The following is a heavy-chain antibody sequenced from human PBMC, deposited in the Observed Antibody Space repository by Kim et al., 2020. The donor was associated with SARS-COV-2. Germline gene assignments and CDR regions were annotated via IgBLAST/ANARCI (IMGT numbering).Heavy chain of an antibody. CDR1: GGSFSGYY. Sequence: SETLSLTCGVYGGSFSGYYWTWIRQAPGKGLTWIGDISHTGNTNYNPSLKSRVTISVDTSKNQVYLKINSVTAADTAVYYCARGRTSKNYYYGMDIWGQGTTVPVSS. V-gene: IGHV4-34*01. CDR3: ARGRTSKNYYYGMDI. D-gene: IGHD2-2*01. CDR2: ISHTGNT. J-gene: IGHJ6*02.